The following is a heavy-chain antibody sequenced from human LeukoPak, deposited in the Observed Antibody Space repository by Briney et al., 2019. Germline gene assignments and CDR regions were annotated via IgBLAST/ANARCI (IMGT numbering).Heavy chain of an antibody. Sequence: SETLSLTCTVSGGSISSSSYYWGWIRQPPGKGLEWIGYIYDSGSTNYNPSLKSRVTISVDTSKNQFSLKLSSVTAADTAVYYCASLTTAEAFDIWGQGTMVTVSS. D-gene: IGHD3-22*01. CDR2: IYDSGST. J-gene: IGHJ3*02. CDR3: ASLTTAEAFDI. V-gene: IGHV4-61*05. CDR1: GGSISSSSYY.